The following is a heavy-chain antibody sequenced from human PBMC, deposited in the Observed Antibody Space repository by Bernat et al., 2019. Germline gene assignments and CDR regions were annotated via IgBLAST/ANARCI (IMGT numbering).Heavy chain of an antibody. CDR1: SVSNAW. V-gene: IGHV3-15*07. D-gene: IGHD3-22*01. Sequence: SVSNAWMNWVRQAPGKGLEWVGRIKSKTDGGTTDYAAPVKGRFTISRDDSKNTLYLQMNSMKTEDTAVYYCTTYYYDSSGYNFDYWGQGILVTVSS. CDR2: IKSKTDGGTT. CDR3: TTYYYDSSGYNFDY. J-gene: IGHJ4*02.